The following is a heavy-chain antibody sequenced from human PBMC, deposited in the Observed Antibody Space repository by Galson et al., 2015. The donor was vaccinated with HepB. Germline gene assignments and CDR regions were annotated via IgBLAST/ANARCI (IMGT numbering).Heavy chain of an antibody. D-gene: IGHD6-13*01. CDR2: TYYRSKWYN. Sequence: CAISGDSVPSNSAAWNWIRQSPSRGLEWLGRTYYRSKWYNDYAVSVKSRITINPDTSKNQFSLQLNSVTPEDTAVYYCARVPSGGYSSNVDAFDIWGQGTMVTVSS. CDR3: ARVPSGGYSSNVDAFDI. J-gene: IGHJ3*02. CDR1: GDSVPSNSAA. V-gene: IGHV6-1*01.